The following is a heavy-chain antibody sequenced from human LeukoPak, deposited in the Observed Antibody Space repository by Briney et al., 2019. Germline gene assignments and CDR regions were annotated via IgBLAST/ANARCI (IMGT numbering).Heavy chain of an antibody. V-gene: IGHV4-34*01. CDR1: GFTVSSNY. D-gene: IGHD3-10*01. J-gene: IGHJ5*02. CDR3: ARGFPYYYGQAGWFDP. Sequence: GSLRLSCAASGFTVSSNYMSWVRQPPGKGLEWIGEINHSGSTNYNPSLKSRVTISVDTSKNQFFLKLSSVTAADTAVYYCARGFPYYYGQAGWFDPWGQGTLVTVSS. CDR2: INHSGST.